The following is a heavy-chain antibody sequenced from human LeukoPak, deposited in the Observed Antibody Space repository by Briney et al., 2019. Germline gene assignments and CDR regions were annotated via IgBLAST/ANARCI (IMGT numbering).Heavy chain of an antibody. CDR1: GGSISSYY. V-gene: IGHV4-59*01. D-gene: IGHD5-18*01. CDR2: IYYSGST. CDR3: ARDLSVLTGYSYDV. Sequence: PSETLSLTCTVSGGSISSYYWSWIRQPPGKGLEWIGNIYYSGSTNYNPSLKSRFTISVDTSKNQFSLKLSSVTAADTAVYYCARDLSVLTGYSYDVWGQGTLVTVSS. J-gene: IGHJ4*02.